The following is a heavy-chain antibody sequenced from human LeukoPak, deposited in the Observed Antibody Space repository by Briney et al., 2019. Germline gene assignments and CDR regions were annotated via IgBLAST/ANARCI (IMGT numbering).Heavy chain of an antibody. CDR3: AKSVGPGGSSCNWFDP. J-gene: IGHJ5*02. V-gene: IGHV1-8*01. Sequence: ASVKVSCKASGYTFTNYDINCVRQATGQGLEWMGWMNPNSGNTGYAQKFQGRVTMTRNTSISTAYMDLSSLKSEDTAVYYCAKSVGPGGSSCNWFDPWGQGTLVTVSS. D-gene: IGHD1-26*01. CDR2: MNPNSGNT. CDR1: GYTFTNYD.